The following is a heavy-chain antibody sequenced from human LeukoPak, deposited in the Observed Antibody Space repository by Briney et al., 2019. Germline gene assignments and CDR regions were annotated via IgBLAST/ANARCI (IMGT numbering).Heavy chain of an antibody. CDR2: IGWNGVAR. J-gene: IGHJ3*01. Sequence: AGGSLRRSGAASGFTFNDYAMHWVRQAQGKGLEWGSGIGWNGVARGYADSVRGRLTISRDNAKNSLYLQMNSLRPEDTALYYCTKRARKGIGAAGDGYDVWGQGTMVTVSS. CDR3: TKRARKGIGAAGDGYDV. CDR1: GFTFNDYA. D-gene: IGHD6-13*01. V-gene: IGHV3-9*01.